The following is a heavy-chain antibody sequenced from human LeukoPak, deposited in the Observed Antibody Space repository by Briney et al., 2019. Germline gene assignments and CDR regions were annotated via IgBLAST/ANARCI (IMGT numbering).Heavy chain of an antibody. CDR3: ARLGYRRGYYGVAY. CDR1: GFSFSSFW. V-gene: IGHV5-10-1*01. Sequence: PGEALKISCKGSGFSFSSFWLTWVRQMPRKGLEWMGMIDPSDSDTNYRASLQGHVSISADKSIRSAYLQWSRLKTSDTAMYYCARLGYRRGYYGVAYWGQGTLVTVSS. D-gene: IGHD4-17*01. CDR2: IDPSDSDT. J-gene: IGHJ4*02.